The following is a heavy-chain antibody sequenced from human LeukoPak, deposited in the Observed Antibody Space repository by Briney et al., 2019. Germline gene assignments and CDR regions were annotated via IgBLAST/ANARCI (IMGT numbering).Heavy chain of an antibody. J-gene: IGHJ4*02. Sequence: SETLSLTCSVSGGSISSYYWSWIRQSPGKGLEWIGSFYYSGSTYYNPSLKSRVTISVDTSESQFSLKLTSVTAADTAVYYCARLSEGYTSGWYYWGQGTLVTVSS. CDR3: ARLSEGYTSGWYY. CDR2: FYYSGST. CDR1: GGSISSYY. D-gene: IGHD6-19*01. V-gene: IGHV4-59*05.